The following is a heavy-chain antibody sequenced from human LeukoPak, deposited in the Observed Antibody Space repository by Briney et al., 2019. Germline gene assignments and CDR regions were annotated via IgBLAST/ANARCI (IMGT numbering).Heavy chain of an antibody. CDR1: GFTFSSYW. V-gene: IGHV3-74*01. CDR3: ARDIAVAVADEIH. CDR2: INRDGSST. J-gene: IGHJ4*02. D-gene: IGHD6-19*01. Sequence: PGGSLRLSCAASGFTFSSYWMHWVRQAPGKGLVWVSRINRDGSSTSYADSGKGRFTISRDNAKNTLYLQMNSLRAEDTAVYYCARDIAVAVADEIHWGQGTLVTVSS.